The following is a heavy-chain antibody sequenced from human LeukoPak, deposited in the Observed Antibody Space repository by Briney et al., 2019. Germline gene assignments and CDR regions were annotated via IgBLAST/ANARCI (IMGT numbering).Heavy chain of an antibody. CDR1: GYTFTSYG. D-gene: IGHD3-10*01. V-gene: IGHV1-18*01. CDR2: ISTYNGNT. J-gene: IGHJ6*03. CDR3: ARVVTMVRGFYYYYMDV. Sequence: ASVKVSCKASGYTFTSYGISWVRQAPRQGLEWMGWISTYNGNTNYAQKLQGRVTMTTDTSTSTAYMELRSLRSDDTAVYYCARVVTMVRGFYYYYMDVWGKGTTVTISS.